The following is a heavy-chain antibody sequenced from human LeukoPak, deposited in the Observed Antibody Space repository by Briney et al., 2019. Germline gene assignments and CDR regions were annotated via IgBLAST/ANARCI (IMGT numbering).Heavy chain of an antibody. CDR2: IYSGGST. Sequence: GGSLRLSCAASGFTVSSNYMSWVRQAPGKGLEWVSVIYSGGSTYCADSVKGRFTISRDNSKNTLYLQMNSLRAEDTAVYYCAREGGDLLGETAPRDYYYYGMDVWGQGTTVTVSS. D-gene: IGHD5-18*01. V-gene: IGHV3-66*01. CDR1: GFTVSSNY. CDR3: AREGGDLLGETAPRDYYYYGMDV. J-gene: IGHJ6*02.